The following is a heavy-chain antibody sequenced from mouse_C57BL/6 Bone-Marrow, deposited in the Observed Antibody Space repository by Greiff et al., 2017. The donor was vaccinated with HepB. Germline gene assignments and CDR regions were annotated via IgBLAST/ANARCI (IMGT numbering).Heavy chain of an antibody. CDR3: ARQGITTVVATDAMDY. Sequence: EVKLMESGGGLVQPGGSLKLSCAASGFTFSDYYMYWVRQTPEKRLEWVAYISNGGGSTYYPDTVKGRFTISRDNAKNTLYLQMSRLKSEDTAMYYCARQGITTVVATDAMDYWGQGTSVTVSS. CDR1: GFTFSDYY. V-gene: IGHV5-12*01. J-gene: IGHJ4*01. CDR2: ISNGGGST. D-gene: IGHD1-1*01.